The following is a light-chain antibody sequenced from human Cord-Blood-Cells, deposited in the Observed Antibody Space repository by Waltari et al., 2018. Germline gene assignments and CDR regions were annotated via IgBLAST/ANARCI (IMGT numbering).Light chain of an antibody. CDR1: SSDVGGYNY. Sequence: QSALTQPASVSGYPGQSITISCTGTSSDVGGYNYVSWYQQHPGKAPKRMIYDVRNRPSGVSNRFSGSKSGNTASLTISGLQAEDEADYYCSSYTSSSTWVFGGGTKLTVL. CDR3: SSYTSSSTWV. CDR2: DVR. J-gene: IGLJ3*02. V-gene: IGLV2-14*03.